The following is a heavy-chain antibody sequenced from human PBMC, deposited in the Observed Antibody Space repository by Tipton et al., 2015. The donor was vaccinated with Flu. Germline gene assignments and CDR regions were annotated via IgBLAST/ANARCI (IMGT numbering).Heavy chain of an antibody. CDR1: GFSFISYW. V-gene: IGHV5-51*03. J-gene: IGHJ5*02. CDR2: IYPGDYDI. Sequence: VQLVQSGAEVKKPRESLKISCKGSGFSFISYWIAWVRQMPGKGLEWMGIIYPGDYDIRYSPSFQGQVTISVDKSINIAYLQWSSLRASDTAIYYCARVRELREIWFDPWGQGTLVTVSS. CDR3: ARVRELREIWFDP. D-gene: IGHD1-7*01.